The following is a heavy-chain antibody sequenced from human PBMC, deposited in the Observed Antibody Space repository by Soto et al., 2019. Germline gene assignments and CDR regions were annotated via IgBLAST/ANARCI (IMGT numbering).Heavy chain of an antibody. V-gene: IGHV3-48*02. D-gene: IGHD4-17*01. CDR1: GFTFSSYS. Sequence: SLRLSCAASGFTFSSYSMNWVRQAPGKGLEWVSYISSSSSTIYYADSVKGRFTISRDNAKNSLYLQMNSLRDEDTAVYYCARDTAGSNDYGDYAFDYWGQGTLVTVSS. J-gene: IGHJ4*02. CDR2: ISSSSSTI. CDR3: ARDTAGSNDYGDYAFDY.